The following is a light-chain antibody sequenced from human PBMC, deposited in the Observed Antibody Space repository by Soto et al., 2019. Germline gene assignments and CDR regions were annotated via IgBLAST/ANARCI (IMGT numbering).Light chain of an antibody. V-gene: IGKV1-5*03. CDR2: KAT. CDR1: QSIGSG. CDR3: QQYHDFQYT. J-gene: IGKJ2*01. Sequence: DFQMTQSPSTLSASVGDGVTITCRASQSIGSGLAWYQQQPGKAPKLLIYKATNLQRGVSSRFSGSGSGTDFSLTISSLQPADSATYYFQQYHDFQYTFGQGTKLEI.